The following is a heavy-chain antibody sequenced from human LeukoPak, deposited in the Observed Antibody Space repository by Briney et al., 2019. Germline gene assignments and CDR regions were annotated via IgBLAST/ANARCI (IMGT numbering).Heavy chain of an antibody. CDR3: ASSGRHHDGFEI. J-gene: IGHJ3*02. V-gene: IGHV3-21*01. CDR1: GFTFSRYS. D-gene: IGHD1-1*01. Sequence: PGGSLRLSCAASGFTFSRYSMNWVRQAPGKGLEWVSSITSSSSYIYYADSLKGRFTISRDNAKSSLYLKMNSLRAEDTSVYYCASSGRHHDGFEIWGQGTMVTVSS. CDR2: ITSSSSYI.